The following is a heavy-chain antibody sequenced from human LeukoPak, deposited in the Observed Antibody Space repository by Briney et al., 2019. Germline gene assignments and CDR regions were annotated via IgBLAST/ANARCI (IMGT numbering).Heavy chain of an antibody. J-gene: IGHJ4*02. CDR2: IIPIFGTA. CDR1: GGTFSSYA. D-gene: IGHD4-17*01. V-gene: IGHV1-69*13. CDR3: ASPHDYGDYILDY. Sequence: ASVKVSCKVSGGTFSSYAISWVRQAPGQGLEWMGGIIPIFGTANYAQKFQGRVTITADESTSTAYMELSSLRSEDTAVYYCASPHDYGDYILDYWGQGTLVTVSS.